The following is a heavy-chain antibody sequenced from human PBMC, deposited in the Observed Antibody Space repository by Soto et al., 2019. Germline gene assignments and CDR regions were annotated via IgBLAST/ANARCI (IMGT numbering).Heavy chain of an antibody. CDR2: LNGGTGQT. V-gene: IGHV1-3*01. J-gene: IGHJ6*02. CDR1: GYTFSTYG. D-gene: IGHD1-1*01. Sequence: ASVKVSCKASGYTFSTYGMHWVRQAPGQSLEWMGWLNGGTGQTRYSQRFQDRVIITRDTSASTGYMELSSLRSEDTAVYHCARGKGMEENYFYYGLDIWGQGTTVTVSS. CDR3: ARGKGMEENYFYYGLDI.